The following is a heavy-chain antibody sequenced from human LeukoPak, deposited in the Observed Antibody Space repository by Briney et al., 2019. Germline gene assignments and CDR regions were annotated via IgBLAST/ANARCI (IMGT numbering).Heavy chain of an antibody. Sequence: GGSLRLSCAASGFTVTNFAIAWVRQAPGKGLEWVAAIGGDADGTTYPDRVRGRFFLSRDSSKNTLYLQMNVLTVEDTAVYQCVHPTGEGWFYFPYWGQGTPVTVSS. D-gene: IGHD7-27*01. CDR2: IGGDADGT. CDR3: VHPTGEGWFYFPY. J-gene: IGHJ4*02. CDR1: GFTVTNFA. V-gene: IGHV3-23*01.